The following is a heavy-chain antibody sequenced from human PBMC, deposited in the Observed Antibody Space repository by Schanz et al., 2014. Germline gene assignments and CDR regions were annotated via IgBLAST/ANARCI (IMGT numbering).Heavy chain of an antibody. CDR1: GFAFDTYW. CDR2: INQDGSDK. Sequence: EVQLVESGGGLVQPGGSLRLSCAASGFAFDTYWMNWVRQAPGKGLEWVANINQDGSDKSYVDSVKGRFTISRDNAKNSLYLQMTGLRAEDTAVYYCAAHETLSTTACYPSWGQGTLVAVSS. V-gene: IGHV3-7*03. CDR3: AAHETLSTTACYPS. J-gene: IGHJ4*02. D-gene: IGHD2-2*01.